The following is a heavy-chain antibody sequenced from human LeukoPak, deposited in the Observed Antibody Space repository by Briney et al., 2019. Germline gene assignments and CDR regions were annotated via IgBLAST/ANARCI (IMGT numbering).Heavy chain of an antibody. CDR3: ARASTLYGSGSEFRGPLYYYGMDV. CDR1: GFTFSYYA. V-gene: IGHV3-64D*09. Sequence: PGGSLRLSCSASGFTFSYYAMHWVRQTAGKGLEFVSGISSNGGSTYYADSLKGRFTISRDNSNNTLYLQMSSLRAEDTAVYYCARASTLYGSGSEFRGPLYYYGMDVWGQGTTVTVSS. J-gene: IGHJ6*02. CDR2: ISSNGGST. D-gene: IGHD3-10*01.